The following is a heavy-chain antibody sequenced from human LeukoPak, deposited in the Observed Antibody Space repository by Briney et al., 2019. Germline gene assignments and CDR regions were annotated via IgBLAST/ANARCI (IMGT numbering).Heavy chain of an antibody. D-gene: IGHD3-3*01. J-gene: IGHJ6*03. CDR3: ASVQKFWSGSLTYYFYYMDV. CDR1: GGSISSYY. CDR2: IYTRGST. Sequence: SETLSLTCTVSGGSISSYYWSWIRQPAGKGLEWIGRIYTRGSTNYNPSLKSRVTMSVDTSKNQFSLKLSSVTAADTAVYYCASVQKFWSGSLTYYFYYMDVWGKGTTVTVSS. V-gene: IGHV4-4*07.